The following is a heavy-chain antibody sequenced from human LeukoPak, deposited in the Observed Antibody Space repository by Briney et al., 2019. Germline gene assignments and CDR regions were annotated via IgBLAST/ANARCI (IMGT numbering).Heavy chain of an antibody. V-gene: IGHV1-2*02. CDR3: ARVRRAMVRGVAGDFDY. D-gene: IGHD3-10*01. CDR2: INPNSGGT. J-gene: IGHJ4*02. Sequence: ASVKVSCKASGYTFTGYYMHWVRQAPGQGLEWMGWINPNSGGTNYAQKFQGRVTMTRDTSISTAYMELSRLRSDDTAVYYCARVRRAMVRGVAGDFDYWGQGTLVTVSS. CDR1: GYTFTGYY.